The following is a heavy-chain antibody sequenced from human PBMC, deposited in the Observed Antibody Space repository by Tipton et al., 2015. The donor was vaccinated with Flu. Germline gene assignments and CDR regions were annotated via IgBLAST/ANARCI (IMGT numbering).Heavy chain of an antibody. V-gene: IGHV4-39*01. J-gene: IGHJ4*02. CDR1: SGSIRSTNYF. CDR3: ARLSYYDVDLKNFYFDH. D-gene: IGHD3-10*02. Sequence: TLSLTCTVSSGSIRSTNYFCAWIRQPPGKRLELIGSIYPSGTTYYNPSLKSRVTISVDTSKSQFSLKRRSVTAADTAVYYCARLSYYDVDLKNFYFDHWGQGALVTVSS. CDR2: IYPSGTT.